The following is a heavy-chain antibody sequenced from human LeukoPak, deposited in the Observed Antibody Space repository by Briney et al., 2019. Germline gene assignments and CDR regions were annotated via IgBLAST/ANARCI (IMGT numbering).Heavy chain of an antibody. J-gene: IGHJ5*02. V-gene: IGHV4-39*07. CDR1: GGSTSSTTYY. CDR2: IYYSGSS. CDR3: ARAYYYGSSGYPAPFDP. Sequence: SETLSLTCTVSGGSTSSTTYYWGWIRQPPGKGLEWIGSIYYSGSSYYNPSLKSRVTISVDTSKNQFSLKLSSVTAADTAVYYCARAYYYGSSGYPAPFDPWGQGILVTVSS. D-gene: IGHD3-22*01.